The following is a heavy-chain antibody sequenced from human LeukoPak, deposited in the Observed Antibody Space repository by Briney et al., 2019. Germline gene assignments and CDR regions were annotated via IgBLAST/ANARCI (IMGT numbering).Heavy chain of an antibody. CDR1: GFTFDDYA. J-gene: IGHJ3*02. D-gene: IGHD6-13*01. Sequence: GRSLRLSCAASGFTFDDYAMHWVRQAPGKGLEWVSGISWNSGSIGYADSVKGRFTISRDTSKNTLYLQMNSLRAEDTAVYYCAKGSSWSSYVFDIWGQGTMVTVSS. V-gene: IGHV3-9*01. CDR2: ISWNSGSI. CDR3: AKGSSWSSYVFDI.